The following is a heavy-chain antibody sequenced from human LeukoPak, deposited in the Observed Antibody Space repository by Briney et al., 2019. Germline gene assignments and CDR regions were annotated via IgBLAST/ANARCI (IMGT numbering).Heavy chain of an antibody. CDR2: ISSSGTYI. J-gene: IGHJ6*03. D-gene: IGHD3-3*01. V-gene: IGHV3-21*01. Sequence: GGSLRLSCAASGFSFSAHTMNWVRQAPGKGLEWASSISSSGTYIYYADSLQGRFTISRDNANNSLSLQMNSLRAEDTAVYYCTREGSYYDFWSGDYSAFYYYYYMDVWGKGTTVTVSS. CDR1: GFSFSAHT. CDR3: TREGSYYDFWSGDYSAFYYYYYMDV.